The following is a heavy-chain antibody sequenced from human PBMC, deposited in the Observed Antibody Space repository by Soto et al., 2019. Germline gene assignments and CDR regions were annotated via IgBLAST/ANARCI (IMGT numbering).Heavy chain of an antibody. CDR3: AHRPGIAAAGTEYFQH. CDR2: IYSGGST. CDR1: GFTVRSKY. J-gene: IGHJ1*01. D-gene: IGHD6-13*01. Sequence: PVGSLRLSCAASGFTVRSKYMRWVRQAPGKGLEWVSVIYSGGSTYYADSVKGRLTITKDTSKNQVVLTMTNMDPVDTATYYCAHRPGIAAAGTEYFQHWGQGNLVTVT. V-gene: IGHV3-53*05.